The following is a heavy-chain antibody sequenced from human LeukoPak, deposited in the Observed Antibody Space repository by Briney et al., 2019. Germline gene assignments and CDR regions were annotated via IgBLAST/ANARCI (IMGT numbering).Heavy chain of an antibody. CDR1: GGSISDYY. V-gene: IGHV4-59*01. Sequence: SETLSLTCTVSGGSISDYYWSWIRQPPGKGLEWIGYIYYSGSTNYNPSLKSRVTVSIDTSKNQFSLKLSSVTAADTAVYYCARIKGSSYCYFDLWGRGTLVTVSP. CDR3: ARIKGSSYCYFDL. J-gene: IGHJ2*01. CDR2: IYYSGST.